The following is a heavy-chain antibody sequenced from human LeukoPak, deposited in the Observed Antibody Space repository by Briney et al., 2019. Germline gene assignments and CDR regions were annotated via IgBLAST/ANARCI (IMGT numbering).Heavy chain of an antibody. CDR1: GLTVSNHW. CDR2: IKQERGQE. V-gene: IGHV3-7*03. D-gene: IGHD5-18*01. CDR3: ASLDTAKQPLANH. J-gene: IGHJ5*02. Sequence: GGSLRLSCVASGLTVSNHWMSWVRQAPGKGLEWVANIKQERGQEYYVDSVKGRFTISKDSAKNSLYLQMNSLRVEDTAMYYCASLDTAKQPLANHWGQGTLATVSS.